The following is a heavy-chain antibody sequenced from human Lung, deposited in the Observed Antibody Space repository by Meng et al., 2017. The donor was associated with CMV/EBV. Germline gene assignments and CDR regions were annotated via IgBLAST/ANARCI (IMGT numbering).Heavy chain of an antibody. CDR2: IYSGGST. CDR1: GFTFSRYA. CDR3: ARDRGYSYGSLGMDV. D-gene: IGHD5-18*01. V-gene: IGHV3-53*01. Sequence: GGSLRLXXAASGFTFSRYAMHWVRQAPGKGLEWVSVIYSGGSTYYADSVKGRFTISRDNSKNTLYLQMNSLRAEDTAVYYCARDRGYSYGSLGMDVWGQGTXVTVSS. J-gene: IGHJ6*02.